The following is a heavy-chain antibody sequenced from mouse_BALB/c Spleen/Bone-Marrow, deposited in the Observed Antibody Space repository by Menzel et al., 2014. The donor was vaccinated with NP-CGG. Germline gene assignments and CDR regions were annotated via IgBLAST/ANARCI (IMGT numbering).Heavy chain of an antibody. J-gene: IGHJ3*01. CDR3: AMYYYGSSLFAY. D-gene: IGHD1-1*01. Sequence: VQLQQSGAELVKPGASVKLSCTASGFNIKDTYMYWVKQRPEQGLEWIGRIDPANGNTKYDPKFQGKATITADTSSNTAYLQLSSLTSEDTAVYYCAMYYYGSSLFAYWGQGTLVTVSA. CDR1: GFNIKDTY. V-gene: IGHV14-3*02. CDR2: IDPANGNT.